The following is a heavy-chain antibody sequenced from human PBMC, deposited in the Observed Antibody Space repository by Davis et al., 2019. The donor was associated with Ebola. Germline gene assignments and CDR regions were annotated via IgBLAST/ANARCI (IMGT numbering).Heavy chain of an antibody. CDR1: GYTFTSYA. Sequence: ASVKVSCKASGYTFTSYAMHWVRQAPGQRLEWMGWINAGNGNTKYSQKFQGRVTITRDTSASTAYMELSSLRSEDTAVYYCARVWNGYYYYGMGVWGQGTTVTVSS. CDR3: ARVWNGYYYYGMGV. D-gene: IGHD1-1*01. CDR2: INAGNGNT. V-gene: IGHV1-3*01. J-gene: IGHJ6*02.